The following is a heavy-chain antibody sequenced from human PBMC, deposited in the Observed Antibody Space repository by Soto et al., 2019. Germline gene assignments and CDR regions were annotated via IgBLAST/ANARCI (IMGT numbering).Heavy chain of an antibody. CDR1: GGSVSSVKYF. CDR3: ARTVMPVGNLAAFDH. CDR2: IYNNGNT. Sequence: SETLSLTCNVSGGSVSSVKYFWSWLRQPPGKGLEWIAYIYNNGNTNYNPSLKSRATISVDTSKNQCSLKLTSVTAADSAVYSCARTVMPVGNLAAFDHWGQGVLVTVSS. D-gene: IGHD7-27*01. V-gene: IGHV4-61*01. J-gene: IGHJ4*02.